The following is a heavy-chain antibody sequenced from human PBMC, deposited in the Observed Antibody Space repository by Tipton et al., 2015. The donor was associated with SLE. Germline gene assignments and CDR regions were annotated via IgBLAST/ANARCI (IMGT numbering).Heavy chain of an antibody. Sequence: QSGPEVKKPGASVKVSCKASVYTFTGYYFHWVRQAPGQGLEWMGWINPNNGDTKYAQKFQGRVTMTGDTSISTAYMELRRLKSDDTAVYFCARDYYDPSESTVEDNWGQGTLVTVSS. J-gene: IGHJ4*01. CDR1: VYTFTGYY. D-gene: IGHD3-22*01. CDR2: INPNNGDT. V-gene: IGHV1-2*02. CDR3: ARDYYDPSESTVEDN.